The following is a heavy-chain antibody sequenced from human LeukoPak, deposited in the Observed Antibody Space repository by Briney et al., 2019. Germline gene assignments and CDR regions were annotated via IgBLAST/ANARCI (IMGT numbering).Heavy chain of an antibody. J-gene: IGHJ4*02. CDR3: ARVSSAGIWDY. CDR1: GDSFSGYY. V-gene: IGHV4-4*07. D-gene: IGHD6-19*01. Sequence: PSETLSLTCTVSGDSFSGYYWSWIRQPAGKGLELIGRIYTSGSTNYNPSLKSRVPMSVDTSKNPFSLKLSSVTAADTAVYYCARVSSAGIWDYWGQGTLVTVSS. CDR2: IYTSGST.